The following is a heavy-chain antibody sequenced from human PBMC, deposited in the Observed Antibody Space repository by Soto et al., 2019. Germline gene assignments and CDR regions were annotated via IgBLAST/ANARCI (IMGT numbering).Heavy chain of an antibody. CDR3: ARDNEAVASVDYYYGMDV. V-gene: IGHV3-33*01. CDR1: GFTFSSYG. CDR2: IWYDGSNK. J-gene: IGHJ6*02. Sequence: QVQLVESGGGVVQPGKSLRLSCAASGFTFSSYGMHWVRQAPGKGLEWVAVIWYDGSNKYYADSVKGRFTISRDNSKNTLYLQMNSLRAEDTAVYYCARDNEAVASVDYYYGMDVWGQGTTFTVSS. D-gene: IGHD6-19*01.